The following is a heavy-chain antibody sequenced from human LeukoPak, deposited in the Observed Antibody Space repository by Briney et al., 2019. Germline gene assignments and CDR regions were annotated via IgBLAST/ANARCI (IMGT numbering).Heavy chain of an antibody. CDR1: GGSFGGYY. D-gene: IGHD6-19*01. CDR2: INHSGST. V-gene: IGHV4-34*01. Sequence: PSETLSLTCAVYGGSFGGYYWSWIRQPPGKGLEWIGEINHSGSTNYNPSLKSRVTISVDTSKNQFSLKLSSVTAADTAVYYCARVSGRRSSGWYNYWGQGTLVTVSS. CDR3: ARVSGRRSSGWYNY. J-gene: IGHJ4*02.